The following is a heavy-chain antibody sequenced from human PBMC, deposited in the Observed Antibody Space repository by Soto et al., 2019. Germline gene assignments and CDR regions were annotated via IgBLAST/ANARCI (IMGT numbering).Heavy chain of an antibody. CDR1: GFTFRSYA. Sequence: QVQLVESGGGVVQPGRSLRLSCAASGFTFRSYAMHWVRQAPGKGLEWVAVISYDGSNKYYADSVKGRFTISGDNSKNTLYLQMNSLRAEDTAVYYCARVFQTTVTTAAGYWGQGTLVTVSS. V-gene: IGHV3-30-3*01. J-gene: IGHJ4*02. CDR3: ARVFQTTVTTAAGY. CDR2: ISYDGSNK. D-gene: IGHD4-17*01.